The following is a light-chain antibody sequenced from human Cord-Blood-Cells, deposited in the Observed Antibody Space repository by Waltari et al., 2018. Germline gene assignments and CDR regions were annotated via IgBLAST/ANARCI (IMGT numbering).Light chain of an antibody. CDR3: AAWDDSLSGPV. Sequence: QSVLTQPPSASGTPGQRVTISCSGSSSNTGSNYGYWHQQLPGTAPKLLIYRNNQRPSGVPARFSGSKSGTSASLAISGLRSEDEADYYCAAWDDSLSGPVFGGGTKLTVL. V-gene: IGLV1-47*01. J-gene: IGLJ3*02. CDR2: RNN. CDR1: SSNTGSNY.